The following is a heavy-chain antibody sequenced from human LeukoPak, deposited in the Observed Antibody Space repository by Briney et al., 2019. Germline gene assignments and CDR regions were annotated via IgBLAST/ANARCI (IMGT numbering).Heavy chain of an antibody. CDR1: GYTFTSYD. CDR2: MNPNSGNT. J-gene: IGHJ5*02. CDR3: ARGGITGNFDP. Sequence: ASVKVSCKASGYTFTSYDINWVRQATGQGLEWMGWMNPNSGNTGYAQKFQGRVTITADESTSTAYMELSSLRSEDTAVYYCARGGITGNFDPWGQGTLVTVSS. V-gene: IGHV1-8*01. D-gene: IGHD1-20*01.